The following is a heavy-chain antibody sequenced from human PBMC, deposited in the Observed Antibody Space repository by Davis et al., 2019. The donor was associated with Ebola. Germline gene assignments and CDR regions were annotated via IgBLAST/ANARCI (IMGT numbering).Heavy chain of an antibody. Sequence: PSETLSLTCAVYGGSFSGYYWSWIRQPPGKGLEWIGEINHSGSTNYNPSLKSRVTISVDTSKNQFSLKLSSVTAADTAVYYCARVEIWDYDSSGYCDYWGQGTLVTVSS. J-gene: IGHJ4*02. CDR1: GGSFSGYY. V-gene: IGHV4-34*01. CDR2: INHSGST. D-gene: IGHD3-22*01. CDR3: ARVEIWDYDSSGYCDY.